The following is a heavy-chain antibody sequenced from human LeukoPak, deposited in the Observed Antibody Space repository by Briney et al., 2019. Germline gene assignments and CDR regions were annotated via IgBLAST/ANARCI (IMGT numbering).Heavy chain of an antibody. CDR2: ISGSGGST. V-gene: IGHV3-23*01. D-gene: IGHD2-21*01. J-gene: IGHJ4*02. Sequence: GGSLRLSCAASGFTFSSYAMSWVRQAPGKGLEWVSSISGSGGSTYYADSVKGRFTISRDNSKNTLYLQMISLRAEDTASYYCAKTFIRPLYPYDYWGQGTLVTASS. CDR3: AKTFIRPLYPYDY. CDR1: GFTFSSYA.